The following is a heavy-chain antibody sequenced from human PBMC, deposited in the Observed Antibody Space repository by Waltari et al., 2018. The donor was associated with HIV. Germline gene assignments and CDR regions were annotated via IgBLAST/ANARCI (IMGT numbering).Heavy chain of an antibody. CDR2: IYYSGGT. CDR3: ARGGGIVVVVAATVYDY. Sequence: QLQLQESGPGLVKPSETLSLTCTVSGGSISSSSYYWGWIRQPPGKGLEWIGSIYYSGGTYHHPSLKSRVTISVDTSKNQFSLKLSSVTAADTAVYYCARGGGIVVVVAATVYDYWGQGTLVTVSS. V-gene: IGHV4-39*01. CDR1: GGSISSSSYY. D-gene: IGHD2-15*01. J-gene: IGHJ4*02.